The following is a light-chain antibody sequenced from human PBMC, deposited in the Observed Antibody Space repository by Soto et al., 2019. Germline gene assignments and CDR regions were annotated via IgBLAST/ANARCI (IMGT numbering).Light chain of an antibody. CDR3: QQRQYWPPIT. CDR2: DTS. CDR1: QSVSSY. V-gene: IGKV3-11*01. Sequence: VLTQSPATLSLSPGERATLSCRASQSVSSYLAWYQQKPGQAPRLLIYDTSNRATGVPARFSGSGSGTDFTLTIGSLEPEDCAIYYCQQRQYWPPITVGQGTRLESK. J-gene: IGKJ5*01.